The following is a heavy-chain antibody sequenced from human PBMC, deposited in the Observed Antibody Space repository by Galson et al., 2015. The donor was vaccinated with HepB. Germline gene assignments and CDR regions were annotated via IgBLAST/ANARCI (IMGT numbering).Heavy chain of an antibody. D-gene: IGHD6-13*01. CDR1: GYTFTGYC. Sequence: SVKVSCKASGYTFTGYCMHWVRQAPGQGLEWMGWINPNSGGTNYAQKFQGRVTMTRDTSISTAYMELSRLRSDDTAVYYCASDRRTMAAAGNYFDYWGQGTLVTVSS. V-gene: IGHV1-2*02. CDR3: ASDRRTMAAAGNYFDY. CDR2: INPNSGGT. J-gene: IGHJ4*02.